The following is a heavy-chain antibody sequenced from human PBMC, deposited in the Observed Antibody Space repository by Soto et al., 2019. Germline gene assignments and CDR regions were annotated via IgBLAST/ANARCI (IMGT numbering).Heavy chain of an antibody. Sequence: GGPRRPSFVASGFTFSDHYMRWVRQAPGKSLECLSYISSFVNYQKYANSVKGRFTISRYKAKNSLYVQMNDLRAEETDIYFCAREGCSDGSCHSDLGYWGQGTTVTVSS. CDR3: AREGCSDGSCHSDLGY. V-gene: IGHV3-11*06. CDR2: ISSFVNYQ. D-gene: IGHD2-15*01. J-gene: IGHJ6*02. CDR1: GFTFSDHY.